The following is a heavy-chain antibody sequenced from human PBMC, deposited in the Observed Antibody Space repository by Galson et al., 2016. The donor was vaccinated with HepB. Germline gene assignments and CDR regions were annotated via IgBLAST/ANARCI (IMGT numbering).Heavy chain of an antibody. CDR2: INPNTGGT. Sequence: SVKVSCKASGFVLAGYFMHWVRQAPGQGLEWMGWINPNTGGTNYAQTFQGRVTMTRDSSLSAIYMQLSSLRSDDTAVYYCARDGPYTGYDLDYWGQGALVIVSS. D-gene: IGHD5-12*01. CDR3: ARDGPYTGYDLDY. V-gene: IGHV1-2*02. J-gene: IGHJ4*02. CDR1: GFVLAGYF.